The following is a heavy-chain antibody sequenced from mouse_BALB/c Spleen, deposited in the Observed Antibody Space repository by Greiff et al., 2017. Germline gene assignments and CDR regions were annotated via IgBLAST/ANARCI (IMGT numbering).Heavy chain of an antibody. CDR3: ARHYYGYEAWFAY. CDR2: IYPGSGST. CDR1: GYNFTSYW. V-gene: IGHV1-55*01. J-gene: IGHJ3*01. D-gene: IGHD1-2*01. Sequence: QVQLQQPGAELVKPGTSVKLSCKASGYNFTSYWINWVKLRPGQGLEWIGDIYPGSGSTNYNEKFKSKATLTVDTSSSTAYMQLSSLASEDSALYYCARHYYGYEAWFAYWGQGTLVTVSA.